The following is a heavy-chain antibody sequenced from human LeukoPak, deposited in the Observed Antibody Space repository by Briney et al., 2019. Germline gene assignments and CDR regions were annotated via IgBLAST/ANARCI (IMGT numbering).Heavy chain of an antibody. V-gene: IGHV3-9*01. J-gene: IGHJ6*02. CDR3: AKDSSGYSSSWYLINYYYYGMDV. D-gene: IGHD6-13*01. CDR2: ISWNSGSI. Sequence: GGSLRLSCAASGFTFDDYAMHWVRQAPGKGLEWVSGISWNSGSIGYADSVKGRFTISRDNAKNSLYLQMNSLRAEDTAVYYCAKDSSGYSSSWYLINYYYYGMDVWGQGTTVTVSS. CDR1: GFTFDDYA.